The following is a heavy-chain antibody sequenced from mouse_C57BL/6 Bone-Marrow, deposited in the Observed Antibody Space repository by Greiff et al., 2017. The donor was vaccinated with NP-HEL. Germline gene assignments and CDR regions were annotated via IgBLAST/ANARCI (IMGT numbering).Heavy chain of an antibody. D-gene: IGHD2-3*01. Sequence: EVQGVESGAELVKPGASVKLSCTASGFNIKDYYMHWVKQRTEQGLEWIGRIDPEDGETKYAPKFQGKATITADTSSNTAYPQLSSLTSEDTAVYYCARRDGPAWFAYWGQGTLVTVSA. CDR1: GFNIKDYY. CDR3: ARRDGPAWFAY. J-gene: IGHJ3*01. CDR2: IDPEDGET. V-gene: IGHV14-2*01.